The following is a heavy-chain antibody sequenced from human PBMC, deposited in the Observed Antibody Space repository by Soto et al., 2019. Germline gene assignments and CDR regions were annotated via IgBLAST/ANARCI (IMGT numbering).Heavy chain of an antibody. J-gene: IGHJ3*02. CDR1: GYTFTTYW. Sequence: GESQKISCQASGYTFTTYWIAWVRQRPGKGLEWMGIVYPGDSDTRYSPSFQGQVTISADKSISTAYLQWSRLKASDNAMYYCARMFGELFPDAFDIWGQGTMVPVS. V-gene: IGHV5-51*01. D-gene: IGHD3-10*02. CDR2: VYPGDSDT. CDR3: ARMFGELFPDAFDI.